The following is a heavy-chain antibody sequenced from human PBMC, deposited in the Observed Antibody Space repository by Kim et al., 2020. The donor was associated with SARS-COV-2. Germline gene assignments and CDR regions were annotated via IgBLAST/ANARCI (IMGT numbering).Heavy chain of an antibody. Sequence: GSTYYNPSLKSRVTISVDTSKNQFSLKLSSVTAADTAVYYCVYGSGSLDYWGQGTLVTVSS. V-gene: IGHV4-39*01. J-gene: IGHJ4*02. CDR3: VYGSGSLDY. D-gene: IGHD3-10*01. CDR2: GST.